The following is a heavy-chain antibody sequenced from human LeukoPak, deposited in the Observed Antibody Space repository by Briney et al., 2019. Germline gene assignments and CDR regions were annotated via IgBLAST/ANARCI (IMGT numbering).Heavy chain of an antibody. CDR2: IYYSGGT. D-gene: IGHD6-19*01. V-gene: IGHV4-59*08. CDR1: GRSFESNY. J-gene: IGHJ4*02. Sequence: TLSLTCTVPGRSFESNYWAGIGQRPGKGIEYIRYIYYSGGTNDNPSLKSRVTVSVDTCKDQFYLKLSSVTDAATGVYFCAKYGNRGWVIDYWGQGTLVTVSS. CDR3: AKYGNRGWVIDY.